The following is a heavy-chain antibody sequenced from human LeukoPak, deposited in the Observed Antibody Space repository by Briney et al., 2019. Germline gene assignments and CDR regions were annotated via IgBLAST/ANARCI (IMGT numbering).Heavy chain of an antibody. V-gene: IGHV3-64*01. CDR1: GFTFSSYA. J-gene: IGHJ4*02. D-gene: IGHD3-22*01. CDR2: ISSNGGST. Sequence: GGSLRLSCAASGFTFSSYAMHWVRQAPGKGLEYVSAISSNGGSTYYANSVKGRFNISRDNSKNTLYLQMGSLRAEDMAVYYCARGGYDSSGYPFFYWGQGTLVTVSS. CDR3: ARGGYDSSGYPFFY.